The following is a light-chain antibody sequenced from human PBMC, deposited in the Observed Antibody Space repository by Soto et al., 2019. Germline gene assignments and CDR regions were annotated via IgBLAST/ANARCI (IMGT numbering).Light chain of an antibody. CDR2: GAS. CDR3: QQYNNWPQT. CDR1: QSVSSN. J-gene: IGKJ1*01. V-gene: IGKV3-15*01. Sequence: IVMTQSPATLSVSPGERATLSCRASQSVSSNLAWYQQKPGQAPRLLIYGASTSATGIPARFSGSGSGTEFTLTISSLQSEDFAVYYCQQYNNWPQTFGQGTKVEIK.